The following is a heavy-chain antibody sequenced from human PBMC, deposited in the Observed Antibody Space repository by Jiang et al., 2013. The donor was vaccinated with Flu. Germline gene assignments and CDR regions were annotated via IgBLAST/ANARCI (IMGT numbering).Heavy chain of an antibody. V-gene: IGHV4-39*07. CDR2: IYYSGST. D-gene: IGHD3-3*01. CDR3: AGRRFTGPGAFDI. J-gene: IGHJ3*02. CDR1: GGSISSSSYY. Sequence: GSGLVKPSETLSLTCTVSGGSISSSSYYWGWIRQPPGKGLEWIGSIYYSGSTYYNPSLKSRVTISVDTSKNQFSLKLSSVTAADTAVYYCAGRRFTGPGAFDIWGQGTMVTVSS.